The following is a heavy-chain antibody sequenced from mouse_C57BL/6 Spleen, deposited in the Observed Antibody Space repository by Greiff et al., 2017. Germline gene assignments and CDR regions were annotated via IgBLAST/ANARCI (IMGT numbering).Heavy chain of an antibody. V-gene: IGHV1-42*01. CDR1: GYSFTGYY. CDR2: INPSTGGT. Sequence: VQLQQSGPELVKPGASVKISCKASGYSFTGYYMNWVKQSPEKSLEWIGEINPSTGGTTYNQKFKAKATLTVDKSSSTAYMQLKSLTSEDSAVXYCARTAQATDAMDDWGQGTSVTVSS. J-gene: IGHJ4*01. D-gene: IGHD3-2*02. CDR3: ARTAQATDAMDD.